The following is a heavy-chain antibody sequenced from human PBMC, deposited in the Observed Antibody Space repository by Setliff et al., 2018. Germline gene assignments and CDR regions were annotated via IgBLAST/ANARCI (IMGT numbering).Heavy chain of an antibody. J-gene: IGHJ3*02. CDR3: TRGPDGYTYQGAFDI. CDR1: GGSFSGYY. Sequence: PSETLSLTCAVYGGSFSGYYWSWIRQPPGKGLEWIGEINHSGSTNYNPSLKSRVTISVDTSKNQFSLKLSSVTAADTAVYYCTRGPDGYTYQGAFDIWGQGRMVTVSS. CDR2: INHSGST. V-gene: IGHV4-34*01. D-gene: IGHD5-12*01.